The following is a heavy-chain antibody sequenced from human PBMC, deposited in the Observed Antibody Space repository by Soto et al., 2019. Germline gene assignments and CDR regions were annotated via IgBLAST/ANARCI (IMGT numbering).Heavy chain of an antibody. Sequence: QVQLLESEGGVVQPGRSLRLSCAASGFTFSSYGMHWVRQAPGKGLEWVAVISYDGSNKYYADSVKGRFTISRDNSKNSLYLQMNSLRAEDTAVYYCAKESVVVITDYWGQGTLVTVSS. V-gene: IGHV3-30*18. D-gene: IGHD3-22*01. CDR2: ISYDGSNK. J-gene: IGHJ4*02. CDR1: GFTFSSYG. CDR3: AKESVVVITDY.